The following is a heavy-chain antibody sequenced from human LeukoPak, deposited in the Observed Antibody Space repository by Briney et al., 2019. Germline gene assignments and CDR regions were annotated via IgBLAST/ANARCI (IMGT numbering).Heavy chain of an antibody. V-gene: IGHV1-18*01. D-gene: IGHD1-14*01. CDR1: GYTFTSYS. J-gene: IGHJ4*02. Sequence: GASVKVSFKSSGYTFTSYSITWVRQAPGQGLEWMGWISTYNGNTNYAQKLPGRVTMTTDTSTSTAYMELRSLRSDDTAVYYCARDATVSSFAYWGQGTLVTVS. CDR3: ARDATVSSFAY. CDR2: ISTYNGNT.